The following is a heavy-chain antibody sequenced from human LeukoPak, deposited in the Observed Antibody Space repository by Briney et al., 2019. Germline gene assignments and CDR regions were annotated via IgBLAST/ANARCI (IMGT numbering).Heavy chain of an antibody. J-gene: IGHJ4*02. Sequence: ASVKVSCKASGYTFTSYYMHWVRQAPGQGLEWMGIINPSGGSTSYAQKFHGGVTMTRDTSTSTVYMELSSVRSDDPGGYYVATESVEMATSPFDYWGQGTLVTVSS. CDR2: INPSGGST. CDR1: GYTFTSYY. D-gene: IGHD5-24*01. CDR3: ATESVEMATSPFDY. V-gene: IGHV1-46*01.